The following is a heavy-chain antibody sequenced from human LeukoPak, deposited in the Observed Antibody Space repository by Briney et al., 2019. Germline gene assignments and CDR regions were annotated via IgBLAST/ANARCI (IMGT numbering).Heavy chain of an antibody. V-gene: IGHV4-39*01. J-gene: IGHJ4*02. CDR3: ARPSPTDIATVRFDY. CDR2: MHYSGTS. D-gene: IGHD5-18*01. Sequence: SETLSLTCTVTGGSISSSSHYWGWIRQPPGKGLEWIGSMHYSGTSYYNPSLKSRVTMSVDTSKNQFSLKLSSVTAADTAVYYCARPSPTDIATVRFDYWGQGTLVTVSS. CDR1: GGSISSSSHY.